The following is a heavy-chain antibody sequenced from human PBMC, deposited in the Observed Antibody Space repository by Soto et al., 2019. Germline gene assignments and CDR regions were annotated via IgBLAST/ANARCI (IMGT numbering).Heavy chain of an antibody. CDR1: GGTFSSYA. Sequence: ASVKVSCKASGGTFSSYAISWVRQAPGQGLEWMGGIIPIFGTANYAQKFQGRVTITADESTSTAYMELSSLRSEDTAVYYCARDHVHSTGISRREAESWGQGTLVTVSS. V-gene: IGHV1-69*13. J-gene: IGHJ5*02. CDR3: ARDHVHSTGISRREAES. D-gene: IGHD3-22*01. CDR2: IIPIFGTA.